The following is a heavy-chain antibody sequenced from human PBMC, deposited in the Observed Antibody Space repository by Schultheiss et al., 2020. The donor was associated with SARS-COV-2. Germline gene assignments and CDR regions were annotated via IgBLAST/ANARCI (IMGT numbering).Heavy chain of an antibody. CDR1: GFTFSSYG. D-gene: IGHD3-3*01. CDR2: ISYDGSNK. CDR3: ARVIVGGMEWFPRTDAFDI. Sequence: GGSLRLSCAASGFTFSSYGMHWVRQAPGKGLEWVAVISYDGSNKYYADSVKGRFTISRDNSKNTLLLQMSSLRAEDTAVYYCARVIVGGMEWFPRTDAFDIWGQGTMVTVSS. J-gene: IGHJ3*02. V-gene: IGHV3-30*03.